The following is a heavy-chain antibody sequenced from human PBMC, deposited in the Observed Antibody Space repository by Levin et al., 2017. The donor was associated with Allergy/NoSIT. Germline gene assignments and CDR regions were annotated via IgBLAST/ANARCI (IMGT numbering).Heavy chain of an antibody. D-gene: IGHD3-10*01. CDR2: INPHSGGT. CDR1: GYTFTGHY. V-gene: IGHV1-2*02. J-gene: IGHJ4*02. Sequence: GASVKVSCKASGYTFTGHYMHWVRQAPGQGLEWMGWINPHSGGTYYAQKFQGRVTMTRDTSITTAYLALSRLGSDDTAVYYCARDQVLSSEYWGQGTLVTVSS. CDR3: ARDQVLSSEY.